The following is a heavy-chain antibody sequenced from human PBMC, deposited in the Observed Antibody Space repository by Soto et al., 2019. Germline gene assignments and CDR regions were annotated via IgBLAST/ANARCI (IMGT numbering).Heavy chain of an antibody. J-gene: IGHJ5*01. CDR2: IYYSGST. D-gene: IGHD3-16*01. V-gene: IGHV4-59*01. CDR1: YGPITYYY. Sequence: SGPLAVTCIVTYGPITYYYWSCILQPPGKGLEWVGHIYYSGSTNYSPSLKSRVTISLNTPNNQFSLKVTSVTAADTAVYYCAMIPVDTYMIYWFDPWGQGTLVTVSS. CDR3: AMIPVDTYMIYWFDP.